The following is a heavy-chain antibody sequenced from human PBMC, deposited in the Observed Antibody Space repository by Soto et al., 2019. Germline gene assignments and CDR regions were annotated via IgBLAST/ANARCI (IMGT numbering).Heavy chain of an antibody. J-gene: IGHJ5*02. CDR3: ARYCDYGDYVEGFQP. V-gene: IGHV3-21*01. D-gene: IGHD4-17*01. Sequence: SLTLSWPSSGFLFIRYSMNWVRQAPGPGLEWVSSISSSSSYIYYADSVKGRFTISRDNAKNSLYLQMNSLRAEDTAVYYCARYCDYGDYVEGFQPRGPGTPV. CDR2: ISSSSSYI. CDR1: GFLFIRYS.